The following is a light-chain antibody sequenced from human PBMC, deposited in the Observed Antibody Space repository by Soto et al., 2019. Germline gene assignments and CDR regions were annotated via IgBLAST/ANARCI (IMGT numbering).Light chain of an antibody. CDR1: QSVSSD. CDR2: GAS. CDR3: QQYIRWPLT. J-gene: IGKJ4*01. Sequence: EIVITQYPATLFVSPGERATPSCRASQSVSSDFAWYQQKPGQAPRLLIYGASSRATGIPARFSGSGSGTEFTLTISSLQSEDFAVYYCQQYIRWPLTFGGGTKVDIK. V-gene: IGKV3-15*01.